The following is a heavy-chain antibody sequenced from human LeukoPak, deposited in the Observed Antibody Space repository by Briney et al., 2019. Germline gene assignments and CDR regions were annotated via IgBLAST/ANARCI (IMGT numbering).Heavy chain of an antibody. CDR2: INPNSGDT. CDR3: VSGLSTSRYFDWSYFDY. D-gene: IGHD3-9*01. J-gene: IGHJ4*02. CDR1: GYTFTGYY. Sequence: ASVKVSCKTSGYTFTGYYLHWVRQAPGQGLGWMGWINPNSGDTHSAQNFQGRVTMTRDTSISTAYMELSRLRSDDTAVYYCVSGLSTSRYFDWSYFDYWGQGTLVTVSS. V-gene: IGHV1-2*02.